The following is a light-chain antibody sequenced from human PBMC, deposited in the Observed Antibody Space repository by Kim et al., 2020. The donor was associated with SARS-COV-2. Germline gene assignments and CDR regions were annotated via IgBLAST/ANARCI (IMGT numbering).Light chain of an antibody. CDR1: QSINTW. CDR2: KAS. CDR3: QQYNSNSWT. Sequence: DIQMTQSPSTLSASVGDRVTITCRASQSINTWLAWYQQKSGKAPKLLIYKASSLESGVPSRFSGSGSGTEFTLTISSLQPDDFATYYCQQYNSNSWTFGQGTKVDIK. V-gene: IGKV1-5*03. J-gene: IGKJ1*01.